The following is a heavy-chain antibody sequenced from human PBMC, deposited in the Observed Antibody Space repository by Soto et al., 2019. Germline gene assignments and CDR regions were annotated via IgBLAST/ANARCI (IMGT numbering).Heavy chain of an antibody. CDR3: ARDRRFGELFHPPSPEYYFDY. CDR2: VSHDGRNT. CDR1: GFTFSDYA. Sequence: GGSLRLSCAASGFTFSDYAMHWVRQAPGKGLEWVAVVSHDGRNTHYADSVKGRFTISRDNAKNSLYLQMNSLRAEDTALYYCARDRRFGELFHPPSPEYYFDYWGQGTLVTVSS. V-gene: IGHV3-30*03. D-gene: IGHD3-10*01. J-gene: IGHJ4*02.